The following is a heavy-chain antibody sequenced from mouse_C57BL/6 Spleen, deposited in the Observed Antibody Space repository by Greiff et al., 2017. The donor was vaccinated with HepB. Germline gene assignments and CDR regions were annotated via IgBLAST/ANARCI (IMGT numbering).Heavy chain of an antibody. CDR3: ARVTGTGGDY. CDR2: ISDGGSYT. D-gene: IGHD4-1*01. Sequence: EVQGVESGGGLVKPGGSLKLSCAASGFTFSSYAMSWVRQTPEKRLEWVATISDGGSYTYYPDNVKGRFTISRDNAKNNLYLQMSHLKSEDTAMYYCARVTGTGGDYWGQGTTLTVSS. CDR1: GFTFSSYA. V-gene: IGHV5-4*01. J-gene: IGHJ2*01.